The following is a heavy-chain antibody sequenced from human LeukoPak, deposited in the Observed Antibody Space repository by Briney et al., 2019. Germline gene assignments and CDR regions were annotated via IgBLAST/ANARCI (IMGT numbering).Heavy chain of an antibody. CDR2: IYYSGST. Sequence: SETLSLTCTVSGGSISSYYWGWIRQPAGKGLEWIGYIYYSGSTNYNPSLKSRVTISVDTSKNQFSLKLRSVTAADTAVYYCARLAVWVGTSFDVFHIWGPGTLVTVSS. V-gene: IGHV4-59*01. CDR3: ARLAVWVGTSFDVFHI. CDR1: GGSISSYY. D-gene: IGHD3-16*01. J-gene: IGHJ3*02.